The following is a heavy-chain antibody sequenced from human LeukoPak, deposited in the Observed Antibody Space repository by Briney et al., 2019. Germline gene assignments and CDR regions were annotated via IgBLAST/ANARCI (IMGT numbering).Heavy chain of an antibody. CDR2: ISYDGSNK. J-gene: IGHJ6*02. D-gene: IGHD2-21*01. Sequence: GETLTLTCAVSGVSFSSYARRWVRQAPGKGLEWVAVISYDGSNKYYADSLKGRFTISRDNSKNTLYLQMNSLRAEDTAVYYCARDRPHIVSDGMDVWGQGTTVTVSS. CDR3: ARDRPHIVSDGMDV. CDR1: GVSFSSYA. V-gene: IGHV3-30-3*01.